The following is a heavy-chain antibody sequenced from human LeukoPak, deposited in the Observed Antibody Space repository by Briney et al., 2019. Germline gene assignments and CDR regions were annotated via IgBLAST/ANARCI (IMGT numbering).Heavy chain of an antibody. Sequence: PSETLSLTCPVSGGSISNYYYWTWIRPPPGKVLEWIGYVYYTGRTNFNPSLKDRVTMSLDTSRDQSSLKLTSLTAADTAVYYCARGATATTPFFDYWGQGTLVTVSS. D-gene: IGHD5-12*01. CDR1: GGSISNYY. CDR3: ARGATATTPFFDY. CDR2: VYYTGRT. V-gene: IGHV4-59*01. J-gene: IGHJ4*02.